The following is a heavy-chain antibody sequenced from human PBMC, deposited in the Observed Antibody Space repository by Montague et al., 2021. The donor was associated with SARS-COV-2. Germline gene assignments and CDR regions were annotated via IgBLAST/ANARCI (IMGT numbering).Heavy chain of an antibody. J-gene: IGHJ5*02. V-gene: IGHV4-39*01. CDR2: IYFSGYT. Sequence: SETLSLTCTVSGGSIISSNYYWGWIRQPPGRGLEGIGNIYFSGYTYYTPSLKSRVTISVDTPKNQFSLKLSSVTAADTAVYYCARHGSYGSAKLYNWFDPWGQGTLVTVSS. CDR1: GGSIISSNYY. D-gene: IGHD3-10*01. CDR3: ARHGSYGSAKLYNWFDP.